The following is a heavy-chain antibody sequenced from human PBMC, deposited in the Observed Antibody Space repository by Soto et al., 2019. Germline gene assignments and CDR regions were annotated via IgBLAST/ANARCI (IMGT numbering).Heavy chain of an antibody. CDR3: ARDRDSYGYDY. V-gene: IGHV4-59*01. J-gene: IGHJ4*02. D-gene: IGHD5-18*01. CDR1: GGSISSYY. Sequence: PSETLSLTCTVSGGSISSYYSSWNRQPPGKGLAWIGYIYYSGSTSYNPSLKSRVTISVDTSKNQFSLKLSSVTAADTAVYYCARDRDSYGYDYWGQGTPVTVSS. CDR2: IYYSGST.